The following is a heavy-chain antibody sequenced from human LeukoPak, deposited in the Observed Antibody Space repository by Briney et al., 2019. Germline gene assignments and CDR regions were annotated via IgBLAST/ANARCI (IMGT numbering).Heavy chain of an antibody. D-gene: IGHD3-3*01. CDR2: ISGNGGST. J-gene: IGHJ5*02. V-gene: IGHV3-23*01. Sequence: HPGGSLRLSCAASGLTFSGYAMSWVRQAPGKGLEWVSAISGNGGSTYYTDSVKGRFTISRDNSKNTLYLQMNSLRAEDTAVYYCAKDPNNYDFWSGFSWFAPWGQGTLVTVSS. CDR1: GLTFSGYA. CDR3: AKDPNNYDFWSGFSWFAP.